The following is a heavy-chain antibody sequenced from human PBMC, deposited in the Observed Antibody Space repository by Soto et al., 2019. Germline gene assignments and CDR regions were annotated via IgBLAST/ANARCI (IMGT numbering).Heavy chain of an antibody. CDR2: ISGSGYST. Sequence: PGGSLRLSCAASGFTFSSYAMSWVRQAPGKGLEWVSAISGSGYSTYYADSVKGRFTISRDNSENTLYLQMNSLRDEDTAVYYCARDGSGTAMVEDAFDIWGQGTMVTVSS. D-gene: IGHD5-18*01. J-gene: IGHJ3*02. CDR1: GFTFSSYA. V-gene: IGHV3-23*01. CDR3: ARDGSGTAMVEDAFDI.